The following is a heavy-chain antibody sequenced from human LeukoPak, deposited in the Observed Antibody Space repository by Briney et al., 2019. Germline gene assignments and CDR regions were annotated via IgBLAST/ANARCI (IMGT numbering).Heavy chain of an antibody. J-gene: IGHJ5*02. CDR3: ARGNGWFDP. D-gene: IGHD4-17*01. V-gene: IGHV4-59*01. Sequence: SETLSLTCTVSGGSISSYYWSWIRQPPGKGLEWIGYIYYSGSTNYNPSLKSRVAISVDTSKNQFSLKLSSVTAADTAVYYCARGNGWFDPWGQGTLVTVSS. CDR1: GGSISSYY. CDR2: IYYSGST.